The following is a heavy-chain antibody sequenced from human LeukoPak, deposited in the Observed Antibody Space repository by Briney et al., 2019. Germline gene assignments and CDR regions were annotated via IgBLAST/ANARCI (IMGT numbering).Heavy chain of an antibody. CDR2: INHSGST. CDR1: GGSFSGYY. Sequence: PSETLSLTCAVYGGSFSGYYWSWIRQPPGKGLEWIGEINHSGSTNYNPSLKSRVTISVDTSKNQFSLELSSVTAADTAVYYCARGPALDHGYWGQGTLVTVSS. V-gene: IGHV4-34*01. J-gene: IGHJ4*02. CDR3: ARGPALDHGY.